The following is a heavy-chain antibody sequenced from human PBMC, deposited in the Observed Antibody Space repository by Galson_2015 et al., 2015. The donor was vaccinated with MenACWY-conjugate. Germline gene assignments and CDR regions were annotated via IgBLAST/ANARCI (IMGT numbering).Heavy chain of an antibody. CDR1: GYSFTTYW. D-gene: IGHD1-26*01. J-gene: IGHJ6*03. V-gene: IGHV5-51*03. CDR3: ARLAGANYYHYYMDV. Sequence: QSGAEVTKPGESLQISCKGSGYSFTTYWIAWVRQMPGKGLELMGIIYPGDFDTRYSPSFQGQVTISADKSISTAYLQWSSLKASDTAIYYCARLAGANYYHYYMDVWGKGTTVTVSS. CDR2: IYPGDFDT.